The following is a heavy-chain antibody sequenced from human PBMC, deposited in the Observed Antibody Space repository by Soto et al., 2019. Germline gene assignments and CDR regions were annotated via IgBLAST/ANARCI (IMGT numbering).Heavy chain of an antibody. CDR1: GYIFTNYG. D-gene: IGHD1-26*01. Sequence: QVQLVQSGPEVKKAGASVKVSCKASGYIFTNYGITWVRQAPGQGLEWMGWISANNGHTNYAQKFQGRVTMTTDTSTSTAYMELRSLRSDDTAVYYCARDFVGATLRKDYWGQGTLVTVSS. V-gene: IGHV1-18*01. J-gene: IGHJ4*02. CDR3: ARDFVGATLRKDY. CDR2: ISANNGHT.